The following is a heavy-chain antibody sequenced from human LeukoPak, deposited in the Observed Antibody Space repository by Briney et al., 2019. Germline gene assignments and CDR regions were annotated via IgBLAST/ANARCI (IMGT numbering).Heavy chain of an antibody. CDR3: ARGRLDYRGSYPHPDY. Sequence: ASVKVSCKSSGYTFMNYYMHWVRQAPGQGLEWMGIINPNGGSTSNAQKFQGRVTMTRDTSTSTVYLELSSLRSEDTAVYYCARGRLDYRGSYPHPDYWGQGTLVTVSS. CDR1: GYTFMNYY. J-gene: IGHJ4*02. CDR2: INPNGGST. D-gene: IGHD1-26*01. V-gene: IGHV1-46*01.